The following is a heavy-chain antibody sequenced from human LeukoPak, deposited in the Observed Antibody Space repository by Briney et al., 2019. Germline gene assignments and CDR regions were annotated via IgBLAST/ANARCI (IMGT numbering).Heavy chain of an antibody. CDR2: IYHSGST. CDR1: GGSISSSNW. V-gene: IGHV4-4*02. Sequence: SGTLSLTCAVSGGSISSSNWWSWVRQPPGKGLEWIGEIYHSGSTNYNPSLKSRVTISIDTSKNQFSLKLSSVTAADTGVYYCARGQAAAATGHWGQGTLVTVSS. CDR3: ARGQAAAATGH. J-gene: IGHJ4*02. D-gene: IGHD6-13*01.